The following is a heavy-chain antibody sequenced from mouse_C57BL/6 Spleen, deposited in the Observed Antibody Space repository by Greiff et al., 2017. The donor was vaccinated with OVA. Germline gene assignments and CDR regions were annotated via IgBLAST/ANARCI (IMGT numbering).Heavy chain of an antibody. V-gene: IGHV1-55*01. D-gene: IGHD2-4*01. CDR3: ARGEGYYDYDGFAY. CDR2: IYPGSGST. CDR1: GYTFTSYW. Sequence: QVQLQQPGAELVKPGASVKMSCKASGYTFTSYWITWVKQRPGQGLEWIGDIYPGSGSTNYNEKFKSKATLTVDTSSSTAYMQLSSLTSEDSAVYYCARGEGYYDYDGFAYWGQGTLVTVSA. J-gene: IGHJ3*01.